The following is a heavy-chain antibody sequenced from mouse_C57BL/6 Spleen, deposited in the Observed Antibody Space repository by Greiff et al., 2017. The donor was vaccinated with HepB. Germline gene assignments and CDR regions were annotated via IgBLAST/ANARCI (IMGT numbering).Heavy chain of an antibody. J-gene: IGHJ1*03. V-gene: IGHV5-4*03. CDR1: GFTFSSYA. Sequence: EVKLVESGGGLVKPGGSLKLSCAASGFTFSSYAMSWVRQTPEKRLEWVATISDGGSYTYYPDNVKGRFTISRDNAKNNLYLQMSHLKSEDTAMYYCAYDYDGYFDVWGTGTTVTVSS. CDR2: ISDGGSYT. CDR3: AYDYDGYFDV. D-gene: IGHD2-4*01.